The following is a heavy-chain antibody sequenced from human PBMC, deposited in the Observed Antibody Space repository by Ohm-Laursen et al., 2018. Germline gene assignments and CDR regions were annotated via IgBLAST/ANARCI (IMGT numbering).Heavy chain of an antibody. D-gene: IGHD3-22*01. V-gene: IGHV1-2*02. CDR2: INPNSGGT. J-gene: IGHJ4*02. Sequence: ASVKVSCKASGYTFTGYYMHWVRQAPGQGLEWMGWINPNSGGTNYAQKFQGRVTMTRDTSIGTAYMELSRLRSDDTAVYYCARDVIGLVVITHSPLDYWGQGTLVTVSS. CDR1: GYTFTGYY. CDR3: ARDVIGLVVITHSPLDY.